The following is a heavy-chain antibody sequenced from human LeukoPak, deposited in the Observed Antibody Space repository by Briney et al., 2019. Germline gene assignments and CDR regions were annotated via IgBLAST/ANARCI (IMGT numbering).Heavy chain of an antibody. Sequence: GASLQISCKCSGSIFTNFWSGWVRQLPGKGLGWTWIIYPGDSNTRYSPSFQGLVTISADKSISTAYLQWSSLKASDTAIYYCARHVGVLPDYWGQGTLVTVSS. V-gene: IGHV5-51*01. D-gene: IGHD3-10*01. CDR1: GSIFTNFW. CDR3: ARHVGVLPDY. CDR2: IYPGDSNT. J-gene: IGHJ4*02.